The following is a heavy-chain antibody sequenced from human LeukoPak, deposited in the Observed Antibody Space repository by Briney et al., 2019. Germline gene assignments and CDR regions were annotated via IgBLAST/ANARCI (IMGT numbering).Heavy chain of an antibody. D-gene: IGHD2-2*01. CDR3: VRGQGSYCSSTSCGRANWFDP. J-gene: IGHJ5*02. V-gene: IGHV4-34*01. CDR2: INHSGST. CDR1: GGSFSGYY. Sequence: SETLSLTCAVYGGSFSGYYWSWIRQPPGKGLEWIGEINHSGSTNYNPSLKSRVTISVDTSKNQFSLKLSSVTAADTAVYYCVRGQGSYCSSTSCGRANWFDPWGQGTLVTVSS.